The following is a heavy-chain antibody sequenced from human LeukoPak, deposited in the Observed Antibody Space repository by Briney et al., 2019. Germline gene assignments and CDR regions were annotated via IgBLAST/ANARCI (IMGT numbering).Heavy chain of an antibody. V-gene: IGHV1-46*01. CDR1: GSTFTSNY. CDR2: INPSGGST. J-gene: IGHJ4*02. D-gene: IGHD1-26*01. Sequence: GASVKVSCKASGSTFTSNYMHWVRHPPGQGLGLEGIINPSGGSTSYAQKFQGRVTMTRDTSTSTVYMELSSLRSEDTAVYYCARDLTRGSYQYFDYWGQGTLVTVSS. CDR3: ARDLTRGSYQYFDY.